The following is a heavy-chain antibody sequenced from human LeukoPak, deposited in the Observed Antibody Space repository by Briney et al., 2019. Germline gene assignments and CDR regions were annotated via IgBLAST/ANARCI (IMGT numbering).Heavy chain of an antibody. CDR3: ARITYYDYVWGSYRPSDAFDI. J-gene: IGHJ3*02. CDR1: GGSFSGYY. Sequence: PSETLSLTCAVYGGSFSGYYWSWIRQPPGKGLEWIGEINHSGRTNYNPSLKSRVTISVDTSKNQFSLKLSSVTAADTAVYYCARITYYDYVWGSYRPSDAFDIWGQGTMVTVSS. CDR2: INHSGRT. V-gene: IGHV4-34*01. D-gene: IGHD3-16*02.